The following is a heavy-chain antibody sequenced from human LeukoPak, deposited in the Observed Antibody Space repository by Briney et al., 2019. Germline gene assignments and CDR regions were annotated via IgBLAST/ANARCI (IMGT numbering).Heavy chain of an antibody. J-gene: IGHJ4*02. Sequence: GGSLRLSCAASGFSLSGYWMTWVRQAPGKGLEWVANINRDGSQKNHVDSVQGRFTISRDNAKNSLYLQMNSPTAEDTAVYYCARDPRYYYDSSPYYFDYWGQGTLVTVSS. V-gene: IGHV3-7*01. CDR3: ARDPRYYYDSSPYYFDY. CDR2: INRDGSQK. D-gene: IGHD3-22*01. CDR1: GFSLSGYW.